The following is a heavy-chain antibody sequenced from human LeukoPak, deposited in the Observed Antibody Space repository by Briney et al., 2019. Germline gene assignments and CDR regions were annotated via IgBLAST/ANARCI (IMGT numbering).Heavy chain of an antibody. CDR2: I. D-gene: IGHD3-9*01. V-gene: IGHV3-21*01. J-gene: IGHJ4*02. CDR1: GFTFSSHS. Sequence: GGSLRLSCAASGFTFSSHSMTWVRQAPGKGLEWVSSIKGRFTISRDNSKNTLYLQMNSLRAEDTAVYYCARVALYDILTGYFPHWGQGTLVTVSS. CDR3: ARVALYDILTGYFPH.